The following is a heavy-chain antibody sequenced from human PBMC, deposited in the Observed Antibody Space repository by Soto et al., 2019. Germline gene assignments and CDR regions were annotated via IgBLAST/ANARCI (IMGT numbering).Heavy chain of an antibody. J-gene: IGHJ4*02. CDR2: IKTNAADGTA. CDR3: TTYAGFSRV. CDR1: GFSFNTAS. D-gene: IGHD3-3*02. V-gene: IGHV3-15*05. Sequence: EVQLVESGGGLVQPGGSLGLSCVASGFSFNTASMSWVRQAPGKGLEWLGRIKTNAADGTAVYAAPVQGRFTMSRDDSRNTLYLEMNSLKLEDTAVYYCTTYAGFSRVWGQGILVTVSS.